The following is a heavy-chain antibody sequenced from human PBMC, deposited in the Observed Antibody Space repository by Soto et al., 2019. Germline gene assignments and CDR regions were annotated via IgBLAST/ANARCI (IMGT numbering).Heavy chain of an antibody. CDR3: ARAKRITGDFDY. CDR2: ISGKTGAT. D-gene: IGHD3-3*01. CDR1: GYSFNDYG. Sequence: ASVKVSCKTSGYSFNDYGVTWVRQAPGQGLEWMGWISGKTGATNYAQELQDRLTMTTETSTKTVYLEMRSLKSDDTAVYFCARAKRITGDFDYWGQGTLVTVSS. V-gene: IGHV1-18*01. J-gene: IGHJ4*02.